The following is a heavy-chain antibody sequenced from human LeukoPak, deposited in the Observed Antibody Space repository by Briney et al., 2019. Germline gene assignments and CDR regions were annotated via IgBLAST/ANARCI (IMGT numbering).Heavy chain of an antibody. V-gene: IGHV4-59*01. CDR1: GGSISSYS. J-gene: IGHJ2*01. CDR2: IYYSGST. CDR3: ARIDYMKVRSNWYFDL. D-gene: IGHD4-11*01. Sequence: SETLSLTCTVSGGSISSYSWSWIRQPPGKGLEWIGYIYYSGSTNYHPSLKSRFTILVDTSKKQCSLKLNSVTAADTAVYYCARIDYMKVRSNWYFDLWGRGTLVTVSS.